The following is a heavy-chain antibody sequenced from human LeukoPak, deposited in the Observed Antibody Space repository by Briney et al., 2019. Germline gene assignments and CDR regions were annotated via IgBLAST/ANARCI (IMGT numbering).Heavy chain of an antibody. CDR3: ARALIAAQNWFDP. CDR2: INPNSGGT. CDR1: GYTFTGYY. J-gene: IGHJ5*02. Sequence: ASVKVSCKASGYTFTGYYMHWVRQAPGQGLERMGWINPNSGGTNYAQKFQGRVTMTRDTSISTAYMELSRLRSDDTAVYYCARALIAAQNWFDPWGQGTLVTVSS. D-gene: IGHD6-13*01. V-gene: IGHV1-2*02.